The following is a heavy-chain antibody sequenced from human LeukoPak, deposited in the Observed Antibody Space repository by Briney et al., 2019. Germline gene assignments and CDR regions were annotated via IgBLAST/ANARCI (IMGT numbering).Heavy chain of an antibody. V-gene: IGHV4-38-2*02. D-gene: IGHD6-13*01. CDR1: GHSIINSFY. J-gene: IGHJ1*01. CDR3: ARDTYSSSWYKGYFQH. Sequence: SETLSLTCTVSGHSIINSFYWGWIRQPPGKGLEWIGSIYHTGATYYNPSLKSRVTISVDTSKNQFSLKLSSVTAADTAVYYCARDTYSSSWYKGYFQHWGQGTLVTVSS. CDR2: IYHTGAT.